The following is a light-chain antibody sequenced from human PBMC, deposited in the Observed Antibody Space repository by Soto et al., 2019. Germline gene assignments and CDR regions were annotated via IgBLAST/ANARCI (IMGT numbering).Light chain of an antibody. CDR1: QSLLHSNGYNY. CDR2: LGS. Sequence: IVMTQSPLSLPVTPGEPASISCRSSQSLLHSNGYNYLDWYLQSPGQSPQLLIFLGSSRASGVPDRFSGSGSGTHFTLKISRVAAEDVGIFYCMQALQPPPMFGPWTEVHIK. V-gene: IGKV2-28*01. J-gene: IGKJ3*01. CDR3: MQALQPPPM.